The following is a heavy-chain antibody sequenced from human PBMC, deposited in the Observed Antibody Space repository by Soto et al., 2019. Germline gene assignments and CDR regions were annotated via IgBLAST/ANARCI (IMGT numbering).Heavy chain of an antibody. CDR1: GFTFSTXW. V-gene: IGHV3-7*01. J-gene: IGHJ4*02. Sequence: LXLXCAASGFTFSTXWMDWVRQTPGKGLEWLANIKTDGSEKNYVDSVKGRFTIYRDNAKHSLYLQMSTLTAEDSALYYCSRSLDSWGQGTLGTVSS. CDR2: IKTDGSEK. CDR3: SRSLDS.